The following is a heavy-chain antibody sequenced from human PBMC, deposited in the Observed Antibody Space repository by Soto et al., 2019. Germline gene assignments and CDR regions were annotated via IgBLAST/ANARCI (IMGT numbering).Heavy chain of an antibody. D-gene: IGHD3-22*01. CDR2: IYYSGST. CDR1: GGSISSGDYY. J-gene: IGHJ4*02. V-gene: IGHV4-30-4*01. CDR3: ARVDYYDSTATCDY. Sequence: SETLSLTCTVSGGSISSGDYYWSWIRQPPGKGLEWIGYIYYSGSTYYNPSLKSRVTISVDTSKNQFSLKLSSVTAADTAVYYCARVDYYDSTATCDYWGQGTLVTVSS.